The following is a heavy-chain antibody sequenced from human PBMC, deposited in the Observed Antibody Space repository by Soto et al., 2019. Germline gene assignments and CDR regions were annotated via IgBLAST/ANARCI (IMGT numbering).Heavy chain of an antibody. CDR2: IDSAGRTT. D-gene: IGHD2-21*02. J-gene: IGHJ4*02. CDR3: ARWFTGGNFDYFDF. CDR1: GFTVSSNY. V-gene: IGHV3-74*01. Sequence: HPGGSLRLSCAASGFTVSSNYMSWVRQAPGKGLEWVSRIDSAGRTTTYADSVKGRFTISRDNAKNTLYLQMNGLRAEDTALYYCARWFTGGNFDYFDFWGQGTQVTVSS.